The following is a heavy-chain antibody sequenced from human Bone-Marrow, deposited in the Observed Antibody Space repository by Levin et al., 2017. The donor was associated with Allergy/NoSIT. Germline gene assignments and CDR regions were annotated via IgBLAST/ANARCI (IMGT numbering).Heavy chain of an antibody. V-gene: IGHV3-23*01. J-gene: IGHJ4*02. D-gene: IGHD5-18*01. Sequence: AGGSLRLSCGASGFTFSNYAMNWVRQPPGRGLEGVSSIGDSGGNTYYADSVKGRFTISRDNSKDTLYLQMNSLRAEDTALYYCAKDRDRYGWDFDYWGQGTLVTVSS. CDR2: IGDSGGNT. CDR3: AKDRDRYGWDFDY. CDR1: GFTFSNYA.